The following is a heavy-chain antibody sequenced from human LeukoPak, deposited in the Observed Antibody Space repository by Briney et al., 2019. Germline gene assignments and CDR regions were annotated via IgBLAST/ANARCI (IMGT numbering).Heavy chain of an antibody. CDR1: GFTFDDYT. V-gene: IGHV3-43*01. Sequence: QPGGSLRLSCAASGFTFDDYTMPWVRQAPVKGLEWVSLISWDGGSTYYADSVKGRFTISRDNSKNSLYLQMNSLRTEDTALYYCAKDIAGYSGYDLTTYYGMDVWGQGTTVTVSS. CDR3: AKDIAGYSGYDLTTYYGMDV. D-gene: IGHD5-12*01. J-gene: IGHJ6*02. CDR2: ISWDGGST.